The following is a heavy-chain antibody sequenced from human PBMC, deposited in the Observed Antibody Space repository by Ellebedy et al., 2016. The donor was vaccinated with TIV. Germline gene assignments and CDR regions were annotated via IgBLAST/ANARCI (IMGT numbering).Heavy chain of an antibody. CDR3: AKFRGFLWFGDVTDP. Sequence: PGGSLRLSCTASGFTFSNFAMGWVRQAPGRGLEWVSASDATGDGIFYAESLEGRLTISRDNSKNTLYLQMSSPRVDDTAVYFCAKFRGFLWFGDVTDPWGQGTLVTVSS. J-gene: IGHJ5*02. D-gene: IGHD3-10*01. CDR1: GFTFSNFA. V-gene: IGHV3-23*01. CDR2: SDATGDGI.